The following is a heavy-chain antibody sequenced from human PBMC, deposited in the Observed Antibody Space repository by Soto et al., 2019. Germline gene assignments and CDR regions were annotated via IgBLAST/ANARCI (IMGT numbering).Heavy chain of an antibody. Sequence: PGGSLRLSCAASGFTFSSSWMHWVRQAPGKGLVWVSCINNDGTSTTYADSVKGRFTISRDNAKNTLFLQVNSLRAEDMAVYFCARVDVTSGCVYWGRGTLVTVSS. CDR1: GFTFSSSW. J-gene: IGHJ4*02. D-gene: IGHD3-10*01. CDR3: ARVDVTSGCVY. CDR2: INNDGTST. V-gene: IGHV3-74*01.